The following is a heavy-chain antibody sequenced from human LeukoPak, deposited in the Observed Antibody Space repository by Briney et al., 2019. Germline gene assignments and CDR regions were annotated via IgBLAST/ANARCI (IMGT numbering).Heavy chain of an antibody. CDR1: GGTFSSYA. Sequence: APVKVSCKASGGTFSSYAISWVRQAPGQGLEWMGGIIPIFGTANYAQKFQGRVTITADGSTSTAYMELSSLRSEDTAVYYCAREPRGIAARHFDYWGQGTLVTVSS. D-gene: IGHD6-6*01. CDR3: AREPRGIAARHFDY. CDR2: IIPIFGTA. J-gene: IGHJ4*02. V-gene: IGHV1-69*13.